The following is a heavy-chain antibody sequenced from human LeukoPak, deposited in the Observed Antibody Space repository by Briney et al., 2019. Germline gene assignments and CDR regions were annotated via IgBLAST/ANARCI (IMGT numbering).Heavy chain of an antibody. Sequence: PGGSLRLSCAASGFTFSSYGMHWVRQAPGKWLEWVAHISRSNTIYYADSVKGRFTISRDNAKNSLYLQMNSLRADDTAVYYCASYIVVSMDVWGKGTTVTISS. J-gene: IGHJ6*04. CDR2: ISRSNTI. V-gene: IGHV3-48*04. D-gene: IGHD2-15*01. CDR1: GFTFSSYG. CDR3: ASYIVVSMDV.